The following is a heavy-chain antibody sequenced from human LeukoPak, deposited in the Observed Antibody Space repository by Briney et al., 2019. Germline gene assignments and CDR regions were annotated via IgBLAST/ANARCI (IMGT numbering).Heavy chain of an antibody. CDR2: TTWNGGDT. D-gene: IGHD6-13*01. V-gene: IGHV3-20*04. Sequence: GGSLRLSCSASGFTFDDYGMSWVRQAPGKGLEWVSGTTWNGGDTGYADSVKGRFTISRDNAKNSLYLQMNSLRAEDTALYYCARASSAAAGHYYYYAMDVWGQGTTVTVSS. J-gene: IGHJ6*02. CDR1: GFTFDDYG. CDR3: ARASSAAAGHYYYYAMDV.